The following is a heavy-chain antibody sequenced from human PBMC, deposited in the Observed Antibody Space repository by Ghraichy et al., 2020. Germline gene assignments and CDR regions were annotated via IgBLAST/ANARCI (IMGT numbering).Heavy chain of an antibody. J-gene: IGHJ4*02. Sequence: ASVKVSCKASGYTFSRYGISWVRQAPGQGLEWMGWISGYNGNTKYAQKLQGRVTMTTDTSTSTAHMELRSLRSDDTAVYYCARVGCSGGRCDSSADHWGQGTLVTVSS. CDR1: GYTFSRYG. CDR3: ARVGCSGGRCDSSADH. D-gene: IGHD2-15*01. CDR2: ISGYNGNT. V-gene: IGHV1-18*01.